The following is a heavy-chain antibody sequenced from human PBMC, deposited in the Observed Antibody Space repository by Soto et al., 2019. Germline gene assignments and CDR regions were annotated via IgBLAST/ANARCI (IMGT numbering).Heavy chain of an antibody. CDR1: GGTFSSYA. V-gene: IGHV1-69*13. D-gene: IGHD3-22*01. CDR2: IIPIFGTA. J-gene: IGHJ3*02. Sequence: SVKVSCKASGGTFSSYAISWVRQAPGQGLEWMGGIIPIFGTANYAQKFQGRVTITADESTSTAYMELSSLRSEDTAVYYCARGLAGSMIVVVPDVWDAFDIWGQGTMVTVS. CDR3: ARGLAGSMIVVVPDVWDAFDI.